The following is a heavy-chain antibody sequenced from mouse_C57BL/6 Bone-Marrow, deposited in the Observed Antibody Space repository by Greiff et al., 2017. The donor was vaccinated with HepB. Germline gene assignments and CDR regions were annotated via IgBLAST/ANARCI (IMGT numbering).Heavy chain of an antibody. CDR3: SRDGSSYWYFDV. CDR1: GYTFTSYW. V-gene: IGHV1-55*01. D-gene: IGHD1-1*01. CDR2: IYPGSGST. Sequence: QVQLQQPGAELVKPGASVTMSCKASGYTFTSYWLTWVKQRPGQGLEWIGDIYPGSGSTNYNEKFNSKTTLTVATSSSTAYMQLRSLTSEDSAVNYCSRDGSSYWYFDVWGTGTTVTVSS. J-gene: IGHJ1*03.